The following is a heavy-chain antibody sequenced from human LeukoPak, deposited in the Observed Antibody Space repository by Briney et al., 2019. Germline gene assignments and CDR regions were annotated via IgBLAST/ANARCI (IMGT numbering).Heavy chain of an antibody. D-gene: IGHD6-13*01. V-gene: IGHV4-39*01. CDR3: ARHKIAPTGWLDP. J-gene: IGHJ5*02. CDR2: IHNSGST. CDR1: GGSISSSGYY. Sequence: KPSDTLSLTCKDSGGSISSSGYYWGWIRLPPGKGREWIGRIHNSGSTYYNPSPKRRVPISVHTSNHQFSLKLSFVTAADRAVYYCARHKIAPTGWLDPWGQGSLVTVSS.